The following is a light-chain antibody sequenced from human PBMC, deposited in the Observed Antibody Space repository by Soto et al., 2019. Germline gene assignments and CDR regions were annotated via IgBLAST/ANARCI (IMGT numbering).Light chain of an antibody. CDR3: MQGTQVPAT. CDR2: KLS. Sequence: DIVMTQTPLSSLVTLGQPASISCTSSQSLVHRDGNTYLRWFQQRPGQPPRLLIYKLSNRFSGVPERFSGSGAGTDFTLKIDRVEDEDVGVYYCMQGTQVPATFGQGARLEIK. CDR1: QSLVHRDGNTY. J-gene: IGKJ2*01. V-gene: IGKV2-24*01.